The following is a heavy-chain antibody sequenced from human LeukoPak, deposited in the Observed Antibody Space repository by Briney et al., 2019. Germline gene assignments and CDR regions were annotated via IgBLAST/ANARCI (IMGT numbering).Heavy chain of an antibody. CDR2: TKEDGSEK. CDR3: ARLYSSGWRYFDY. CDR1: GFTFSSYW. V-gene: IGHV3-7*01. J-gene: IGHJ4*02. Sequence: GGSLRLSCAASGFTFSSYWMTWVRQAPGKGLEWVANTKEDGSEKYYVDFVKGRFTIFRDNAKNSLYLQMNSLRAEDTAVYYCARLYSSGWRYFDYWGQGTLVTVSS. D-gene: IGHD6-19*01.